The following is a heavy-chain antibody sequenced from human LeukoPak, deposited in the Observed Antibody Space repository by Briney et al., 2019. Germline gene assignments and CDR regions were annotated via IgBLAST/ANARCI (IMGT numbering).Heavy chain of an antibody. CDR1: GYTFTDYY. CDR3: ARGDIVVVPGANWFDP. V-gene: IGHV1-2*02. CDR2: INPQSGDT. J-gene: IGHJ5*02. Sequence: ASVKVSCKASGYTFTDYYIHWVRQAPGQGPEWMGWINPQSGDTNYAQNFQGRVTMTGDTSITTAYMELSRLRSDDTAVYYCARGDIVVVPGANWFDPWGQGTLVTVSS. D-gene: IGHD2-2*01.